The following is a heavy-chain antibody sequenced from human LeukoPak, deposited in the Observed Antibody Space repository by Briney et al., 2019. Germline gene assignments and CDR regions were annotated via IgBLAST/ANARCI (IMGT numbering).Heavy chain of an antibody. Sequence: GESLKISCQGFGYSFNNYWIDWVRLMPGKGLEWMGSIYPANSDRRFSLSVQDPVGISVDKSISTAYLQWNSLKASDTAMYYCARRSGEGGGDFDYWGQGTLVTVSS. D-gene: IGHD3-3*01. CDR3: ARRSGEGGGDFDY. CDR1: GYSFNNYW. V-gene: IGHV5-51*01. CDR2: IYPANSDR. J-gene: IGHJ4*02.